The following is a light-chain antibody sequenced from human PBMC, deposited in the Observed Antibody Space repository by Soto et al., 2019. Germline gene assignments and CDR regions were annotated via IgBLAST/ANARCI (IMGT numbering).Light chain of an antibody. J-gene: IGKJ1*01. V-gene: IGKV3-20*01. CDR2: GAS. CDR3: QQYDTSPWT. Sequence: EAVLTQAPGSPSFSAGERAPPSWRASQSVSSNYLAWYQQKPGQSPRLLIYGASNRASGISDRFSGSGSGTDFTLTIYRLEPEDFAVYYCQQYDTSPWTFGQGTKVDIK. CDR1: QSVSSNY.